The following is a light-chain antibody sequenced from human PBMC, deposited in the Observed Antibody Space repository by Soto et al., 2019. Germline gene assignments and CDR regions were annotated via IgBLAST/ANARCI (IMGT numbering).Light chain of an antibody. Sequence: QSVLTQPRSVSGSPGQSVTISCTGTSSDVGGYNYVSWYQQHPGKAPKLMIYDVSKRPSGVPGRFSGSKSGNTASLTISGLQAEDEADYYCCSYAGSARVFGGGTKLTVL. CDR3: CSYAGSARV. CDR1: SSDVGGYNY. J-gene: IGLJ3*02. V-gene: IGLV2-11*01. CDR2: DVS.